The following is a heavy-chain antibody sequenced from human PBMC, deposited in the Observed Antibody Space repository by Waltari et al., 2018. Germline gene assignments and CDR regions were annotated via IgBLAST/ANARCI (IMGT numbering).Heavy chain of an antibody. CDR2: ISSSGSTI. V-gene: IGHV3-48*03. CDR1: GFTFSSYE. Sequence: EVQLVESGGGLVQPGGSLRLSCAASGFTFSSYEMHWVRQAPGKGLEWVSYISSSGSTIYYADSVKGRFTISRDNAKNSLYLQMNSLRAEDTAVYYCARDLKRGSSSWFYWGQGTLVTVSS. CDR3: ARDLKRGSSSWFY. D-gene: IGHD6-13*01. J-gene: IGHJ4*02.